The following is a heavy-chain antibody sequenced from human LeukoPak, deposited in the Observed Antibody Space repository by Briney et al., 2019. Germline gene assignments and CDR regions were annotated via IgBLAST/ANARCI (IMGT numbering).Heavy chain of an antibody. J-gene: IGHJ4*02. CDR3: ARDASVGQWLVQVY. CDR2: IIPILGIA. V-gene: IGHV1-69*04. CDR1: GGTFSSYA. D-gene: IGHD6-19*01. Sequence: ASVKVSCKASGGTFSSYAISWVRQAPGQGLEWMGRIIPILGIANYAQKFQGRVTITADKSTSTAYMELSSLRSEDTAVYYCARDASVGQWLVQVYWGQGTLVTVSS.